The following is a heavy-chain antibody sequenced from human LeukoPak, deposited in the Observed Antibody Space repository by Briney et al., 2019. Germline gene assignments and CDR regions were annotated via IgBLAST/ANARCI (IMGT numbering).Heavy chain of an antibody. D-gene: IGHD2-21*02. Sequence: GGSLRLSCAASGFTFSSYAMSWVRQAPGEGLEWVSSISSVGASTYYADSVKGRFTISRGNSKNTLYLQMNSLRAEDTAVYYCVSCGGDCFFFWGQGTLVTVSS. CDR1: GFTFSSYA. CDR2: ISSVGAST. V-gene: IGHV3-23*01. CDR3: VSCGGDCFFF. J-gene: IGHJ4*02.